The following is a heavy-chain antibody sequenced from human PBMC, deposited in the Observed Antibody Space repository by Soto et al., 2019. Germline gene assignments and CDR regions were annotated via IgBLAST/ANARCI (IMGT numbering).Heavy chain of an antibody. CDR3: AKDRNYPRDQFHY. CDR1: GFTFSTYA. Sequence: GGSLRLSCAASGFTFSTYALSWVRQAPGKGLEWVSAISANGQGTYYADSVRGRFTISRDNSKNTIFLHMDSLRAEDTAVYYCAKDRNYPRDQFHYWGQGTLVTVSS. V-gene: IGHV3-23*01. D-gene: IGHD1-7*01. CDR2: ISANGQGT. J-gene: IGHJ4*02.